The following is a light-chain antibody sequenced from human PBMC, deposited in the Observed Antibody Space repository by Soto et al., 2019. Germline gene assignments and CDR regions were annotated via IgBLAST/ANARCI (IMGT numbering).Light chain of an antibody. Sequence: EIVLTQSPGTLSLSPGERATLSCRASQSVNSNFLAWYQQKPGQAPRLLIYGASTRAAGVPDRFSGSGSGTDFTLTITRLEPEDFAMYYCQQYGRSPLMGTLGQGTKLGVK. CDR3: QQYGRSPLMGT. CDR1: QSVNSNF. J-gene: IGKJ2*02. V-gene: IGKV3-20*01. CDR2: GAS.